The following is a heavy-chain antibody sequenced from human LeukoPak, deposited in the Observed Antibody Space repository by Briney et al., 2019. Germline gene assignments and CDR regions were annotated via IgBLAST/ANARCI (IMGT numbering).Heavy chain of an antibody. J-gene: IGHJ4*02. CDR1: GGSISSSSYY. V-gene: IGHV4-39*01. CDR3: ARRKDSYVDY. CDR2: ICYSGST. D-gene: IGHD5-18*01. Sequence: SETLSLTCTVSGGSISSSSYYWGRIRQPPGKGREWTGSICYSGSTYYNPSLKSEVTISVDTSKNQRSLKLSSVTDADTGVYFCARRKDSYVDYWGQGTLVTVSS.